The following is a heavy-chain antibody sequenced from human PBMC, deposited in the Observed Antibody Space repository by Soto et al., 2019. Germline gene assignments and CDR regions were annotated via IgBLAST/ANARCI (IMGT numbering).Heavy chain of an antibody. CDR2: ISWDGGST. CDR1: GFTFDDYT. J-gene: IGHJ6*02. Sequence: GGSLRLSCAASGFTFDDYTMQWVRQAPGKGQEWVSLISWDGGSTYYADSVKGRFTISRDNSKNSLYLQMNSLRTEDTALYYCAKDIFKGLWFGEGAYYYYGMDVWGQGTTVTVSS. CDR3: AKDIFKGLWFGEGAYYYYGMDV. V-gene: IGHV3-43*01. D-gene: IGHD3-10*01.